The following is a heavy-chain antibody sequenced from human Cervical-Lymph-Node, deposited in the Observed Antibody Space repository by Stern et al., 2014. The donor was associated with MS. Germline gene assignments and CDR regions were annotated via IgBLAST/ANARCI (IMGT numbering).Heavy chain of an antibody. CDR1: GDSVSSDSDA. D-gene: IGHD5-18*01. Sequence: QMQLVQSGPGLVKPSQTLSLTCAISGDSVSSDSDAWNWLRESPSRGLEWLGRTYYRSKWYNDYAASVESRITINPDTSKNQFSLHLNSVTPEDTAMYYCSRGRYSAFDIWGQGTMVTVSS. CDR3: SRGRYSAFDI. J-gene: IGHJ3*02. CDR2: TYYRSKWYN. V-gene: IGHV6-1*01.